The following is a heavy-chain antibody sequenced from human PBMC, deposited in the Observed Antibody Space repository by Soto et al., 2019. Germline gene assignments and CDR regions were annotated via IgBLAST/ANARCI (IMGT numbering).Heavy chain of an antibody. CDR2: INPSGGST. Sequence: QVQLVQSGAEVKKPGASVKVSCKTSGYTFTSRYMHWVRQAPGQWLEWMGIINPSGGSTSYAQKYQSRVTMTRDTSTCTVYMERSSLTSADTAVYYCERGGQVNSAWYPLGDYGGQGPLVTVSS. V-gene: IGHV1-46*01. D-gene: IGHD6-19*01. J-gene: IGHJ4*02. CDR3: ERGGQVNSAWYPLGDY. CDR1: GYTFTSRY.